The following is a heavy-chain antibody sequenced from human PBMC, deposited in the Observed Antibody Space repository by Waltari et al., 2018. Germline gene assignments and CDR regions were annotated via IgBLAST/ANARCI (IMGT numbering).Heavy chain of an antibody. D-gene: IGHD2-15*01. CDR2: IYYSGST. V-gene: IGHV4-59*11. CDR1: GGSISSHY. Sequence: QVQLQESGPGLVKPSETLSLTCTVSGGSISSHYWSWIRQPPGKGLEWIGYIYYSGSTNYNPSLKSRVTISVDTSKNQFSLKLSSVTAADTAVYYCARGWSPFPYFDYWGQGTLVTVSS. J-gene: IGHJ4*02. CDR3: ARGWSPFPYFDY.